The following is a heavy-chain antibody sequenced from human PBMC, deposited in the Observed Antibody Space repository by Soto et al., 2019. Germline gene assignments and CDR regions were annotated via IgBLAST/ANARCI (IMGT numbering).Heavy chain of an antibody. CDR2: IKPDGSDG. CDR3: TRVYRYHQSDY. Sequence: EVQLVQSGGGLVHPGESLRVSCSASGFAFSSYWMSWVRQAPGKGLEWVANIKPDGSDGYYMESLKGRFTISRDNAKNSLYLQMHSLRAEDTAVYYCTRVYRYHQSDYWGQGTLVTVSS. CDR1: GFAFSSYW. V-gene: IGHV3-7*02. D-gene: IGHD1-26*01. J-gene: IGHJ4*02.